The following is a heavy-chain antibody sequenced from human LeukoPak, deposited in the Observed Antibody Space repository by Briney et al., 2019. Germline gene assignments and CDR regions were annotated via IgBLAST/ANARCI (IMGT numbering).Heavy chain of an antibody. CDR1: GFTFSSYN. D-gene: IGHD1-7*01. CDR2: ISSSSSYI. V-gene: IGHV3-21*01. CDR3: ARTLEGWNYVADY. J-gene: IGHJ4*02. Sequence: GGPLRLSCAASGFTFSSYNMNWVRQAPGKGLEWVSSISSSSSYIYYADSVKGRFTISRDNAKNSLYLQMNSLRAEDTAVYYCARTLEGWNYVADYWGQGTLVTVSS.